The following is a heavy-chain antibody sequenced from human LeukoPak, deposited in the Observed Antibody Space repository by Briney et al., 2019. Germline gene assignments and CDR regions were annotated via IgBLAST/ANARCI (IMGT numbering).Heavy chain of an antibody. CDR1: GGSISGYY. V-gene: IGHV4-59*01. D-gene: IGHD6-13*01. CDR2: IYYSGST. CDR3: ARVTAAGTPYYFDY. J-gene: IGHJ4*02. Sequence: PSETLSLTCTVSGGSISGYYWSWIRQPPGKGLERIGYIYYSGSTNYNPSLKSRVTISVDTSKNQFSLKLSSVTAADTAVYYCARVTAAGTPYYFDYWGQGTLVTVSS.